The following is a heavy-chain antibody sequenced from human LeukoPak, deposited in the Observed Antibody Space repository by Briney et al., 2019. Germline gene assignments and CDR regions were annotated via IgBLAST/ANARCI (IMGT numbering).Heavy chain of an antibody. Sequence: PSETLSLTCAVSGYSISSNNWWAWVRQPPGKGLEWIGYIYYNGNTYYNPYNPSLTSRVTMSVDTSKNQFSLKLDSVTEIDTAMYYCARTQAVAANRGASDVWGQGTMVTVSS. CDR2: IYYNGNT. D-gene: IGHD6-19*01. J-gene: IGHJ3*01. V-gene: IGHV4-28*01. CDR1: GYSISSNNW. CDR3: ARTQAVAANRGASDV.